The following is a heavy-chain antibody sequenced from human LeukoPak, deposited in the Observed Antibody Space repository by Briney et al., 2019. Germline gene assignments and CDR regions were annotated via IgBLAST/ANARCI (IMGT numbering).Heavy chain of an antibody. J-gene: IGHJ5*02. Sequence: SETLSLTCAVYGGSFSGYYWSWIRQPPGEGLEWIGEINHSGSTNYNPSLKSRVTISVDTSKNQFSLKLSSVTAADTAVYYCVRGPYCSSTSCLNWFDPWGQGTLVTVSS. V-gene: IGHV4-34*01. CDR3: VRGPYCSSTSCLNWFDP. CDR2: INHSGST. D-gene: IGHD2-2*01. CDR1: GGSFSGYY.